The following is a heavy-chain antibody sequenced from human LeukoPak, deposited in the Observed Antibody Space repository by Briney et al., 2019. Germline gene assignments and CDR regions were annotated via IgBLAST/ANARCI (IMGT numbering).Heavy chain of an antibody. Sequence: ASVKVSCKVSGYTLPEFSVHWVRQAPRKGLEWMGGLDPDDGETIYAQKFQGRVTMTADTSTDTAYMELSSLGSEDTAVYYCATVADSVNIVATMGLDYWGQGTLVIVSS. V-gene: IGHV1-24*01. CDR3: ATVADSVNIVATMGLDY. CDR1: GYTLPEFS. D-gene: IGHD5-12*01. CDR2: LDPDDGET. J-gene: IGHJ4*02.